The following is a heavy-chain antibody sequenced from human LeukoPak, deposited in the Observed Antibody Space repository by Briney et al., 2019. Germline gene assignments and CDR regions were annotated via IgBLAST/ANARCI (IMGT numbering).Heavy chain of an antibody. CDR2: INHSGST. CDR1: GGSFSGYY. J-gene: IGHJ4*02. Sequence: SETLSLTCAVYGGSFSGYYWSWIRQPPGKGLEWIGEINHSGSTNYNPSLKSRVTISVDTSKNQFSLKLSSVTAADTAVYYCATTDSSGWFDYWGQGTLVTVSS. D-gene: IGHD6-19*01. V-gene: IGHV4-34*01. CDR3: ATTDSSGWFDY.